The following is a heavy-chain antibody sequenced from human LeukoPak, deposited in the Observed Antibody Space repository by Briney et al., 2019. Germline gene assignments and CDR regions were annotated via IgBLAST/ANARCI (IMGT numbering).Heavy chain of an antibody. CDR2: INSDGSST. CDR3: AKGGDSDYYYYMDV. V-gene: IGHV3-74*01. CDR1: GFTFSSYW. J-gene: IGHJ6*03. D-gene: IGHD3-10*01. Sequence: SGGSLRLSCAASGFTFSSYWMHWVRHAPGKGLVWVSRINSDGSSTSYADSVKGRFTISRDNAKNSLYLQMNSLRAEDMALYYCAKGGDSDYYYYMDVWGKGTTVTASS.